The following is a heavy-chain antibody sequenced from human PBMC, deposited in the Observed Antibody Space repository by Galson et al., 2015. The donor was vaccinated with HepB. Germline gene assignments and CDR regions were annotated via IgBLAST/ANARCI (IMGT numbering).Heavy chain of an antibody. J-gene: IGHJ5*01. D-gene: IGHD3-10*01. CDR3: ARVAFGELVCVDS. CDR1: GGTFSSYA. Sequence: SVKVSCKASGGTFSSYAISWVRQAPGQGLEWMGRIIPFLGIANYAQKFQGRVTITADKSTSTAYMELSSLKSEDTAVYYCARVAFGELVCVDSWGQGTLVTVSS. V-gene: IGHV1-69*04. CDR2: IIPFLGIA.